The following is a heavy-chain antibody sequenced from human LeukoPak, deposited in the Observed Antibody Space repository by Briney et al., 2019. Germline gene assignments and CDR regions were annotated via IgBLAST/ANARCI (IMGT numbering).Heavy chain of an antibody. V-gene: IGHV1-18*01. D-gene: IGHD2-2*02. CDR2: ISAYNGNT. J-gene: IGHJ4*02. CDR3: ARDMSVVVPAAIVY. CDR1: GYTFTSYG. Sequence: GASVKVPCKAFGYTFTSYGISWVRQAPGQGLEWMGWISAYNGNTNYAQKLQGRVTMTTDTSTSTAYMELRSLRSDDTAVYYCARDMSVVVPAAIVYWGQGTLVTVSS.